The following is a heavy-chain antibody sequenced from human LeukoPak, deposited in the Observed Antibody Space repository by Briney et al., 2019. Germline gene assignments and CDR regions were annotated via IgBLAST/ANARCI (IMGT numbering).Heavy chain of an antibody. CDR2: IYHSGST. V-gene: IGHV4-30-2*01. CDR3: ARGPLRGVDY. J-gene: IGHJ4*02. D-gene: IGHD4-17*01. CDR1: GGSISSGGYS. Sequence: SETLSLTCAVSGGSISSGGYSWSWIRQPPGKGLEWIGYIYHSGSTYYNPSLKSRVTISVDRSKNQFSLKLSSVTAADTAVYYCARGPLRGVDYWGQGTLVTVSS.